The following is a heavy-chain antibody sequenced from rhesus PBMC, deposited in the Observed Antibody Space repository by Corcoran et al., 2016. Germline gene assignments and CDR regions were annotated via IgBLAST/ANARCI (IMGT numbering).Heavy chain of an antibody. Sequence: QVQLQESCPGLVKPSETLSLTCAVSGGSVSSSNWWSWIRQPPGKGLEWIGYISGSSGSTYYNPSLKSRVTISTDTSKNQFSLKRSSVTAADTAVYYCARVDSNYVGGFDYWGQGVLVTVSS. CDR2: ISGSSGST. V-gene: IGHV4-65*01. CDR1: GGSVSSSNW. J-gene: IGHJ4*01. CDR3: ARVDSNYVGGFDY. D-gene: IGHD4-23*01.